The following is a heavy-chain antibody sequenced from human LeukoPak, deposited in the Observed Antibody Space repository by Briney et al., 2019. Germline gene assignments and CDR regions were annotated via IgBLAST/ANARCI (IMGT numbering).Heavy chain of an antibody. J-gene: IGHJ5*02. D-gene: IGHD6-13*01. CDR3: ARDRSSSWSNNWFDP. Sequence: GGSLRLSCAASGFTFSDYYMSWIRQAPGKGLEWVSYISSSSSTIYYADSVKGRFTISRDNAKNSLYLQMNSLRAEDTAVYYCARDRSSSWSNNWFDPWGQGTLVTVSS. CDR1: GFTFSDYY. CDR2: ISSSSSTI. V-gene: IGHV3-11*04.